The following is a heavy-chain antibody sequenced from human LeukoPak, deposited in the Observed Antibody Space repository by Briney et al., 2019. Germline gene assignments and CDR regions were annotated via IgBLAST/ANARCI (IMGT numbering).Heavy chain of an antibody. J-gene: IGHJ4*02. V-gene: IGHV3-23*01. Sequence: GGSLRLSRAASGFTFRSYAMSWVRPAPGKGLEWVSAIGGSGANTYYADSVKGRFTISRDNSKNTLYLQMNSLRADEDTAVYYCAKGIESKDDFWSGYNYYWGQGTLVTVSS. CDR2: IGGSGANT. D-gene: IGHD3-3*01. CDR1: GFTFRSYA. CDR3: AKGIESKDDFWSGYNYY.